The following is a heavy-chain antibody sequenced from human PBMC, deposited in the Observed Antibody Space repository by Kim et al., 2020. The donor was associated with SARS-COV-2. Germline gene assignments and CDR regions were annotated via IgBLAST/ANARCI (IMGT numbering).Heavy chain of an antibody. D-gene: IGHD6-19*01. V-gene: IGHV4-39*01. J-gene: IGHJ4*02. CDR1: GGSISSSSYY. CDR2: IYYSGST. CDR3: AKHSYPWLVLGFYFDY. Sequence: SETLSLTCTVSGGSISSSSYYWGWIRQPPGKGLEWIGSIYYSGSTYYNPSLKSRVTISVDTSKNQFSLKLSSVTAADTAVYYCAKHSYPWLVLGFYFDYWGQGTLVTVSS.